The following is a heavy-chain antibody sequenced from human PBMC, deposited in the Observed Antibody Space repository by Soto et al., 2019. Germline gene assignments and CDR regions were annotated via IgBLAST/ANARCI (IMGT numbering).Heavy chain of an antibody. CDR2: ISGSGRTT. J-gene: IGHJ4*02. CDR1: GFTFGSHA. D-gene: IGHD3-3*01. V-gene: IGHV3-23*01. Sequence: EVQLLDSGGGLVQPGGSLRLSCTVSGFTFGSHAMSWVRQAPGKGLECVSGISGSGRTTFYADSVKGRFTISRDNSKKTLYLQMNSLRAEDTAVYYCAKTPYDFWSSGQYLFDHWGQGTLVTVSS. CDR3: AKTPYDFWSSGQYLFDH.